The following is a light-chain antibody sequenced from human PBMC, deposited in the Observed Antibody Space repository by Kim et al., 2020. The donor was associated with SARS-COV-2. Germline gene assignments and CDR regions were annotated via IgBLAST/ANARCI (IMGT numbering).Light chain of an antibody. V-gene: IGKV1-5*01. CDR3: QQYNSYLLT. Sequence: ASVGDRVTITCRASQSSSSWLAWYQQKPGKAPKLLIYDASSLESGVPSRFSGSGSGTEFTLTISSLQPDDFATYYCQQYNSYLLTFGGGTKVDIK. CDR2: DAS. J-gene: IGKJ4*01. CDR1: QSSSSW.